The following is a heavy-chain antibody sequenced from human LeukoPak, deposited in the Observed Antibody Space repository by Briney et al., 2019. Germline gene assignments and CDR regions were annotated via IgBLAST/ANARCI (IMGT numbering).Heavy chain of an antibody. V-gene: IGHV3-23*01. J-gene: IGHJ5*02. CDR2: ISGGGHST. CDR1: GFTFSNFA. D-gene: IGHD2-2*01. Sequence: GRPLRLSCAASGFTFSNFAMSWVRQAPGKGLEWVSAISGGGHSTYYADSVKGRFTISRDNAKNSLYLQMNSLRAEDTAVYYCARDSKESSDPWGQGTLVTVSS. CDR3: ARDSKESSDP.